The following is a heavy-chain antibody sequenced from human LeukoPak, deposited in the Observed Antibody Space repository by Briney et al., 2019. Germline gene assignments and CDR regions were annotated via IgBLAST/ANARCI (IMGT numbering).Heavy chain of an antibody. CDR2: IIPILGIA. CDR1: GGTFSSSA. Sequence: SVMVSCKASGGTFSSSAISRVRQAPGQELEWMGRIIPILGIANYAQKFQGRVTITADKSTSTAYMELSSLRSEDTAVYYCARDHGPYYFDYWGQGTLVTVSS. V-gene: IGHV1-69*04. CDR3: ARDHGPYYFDY. J-gene: IGHJ4*02.